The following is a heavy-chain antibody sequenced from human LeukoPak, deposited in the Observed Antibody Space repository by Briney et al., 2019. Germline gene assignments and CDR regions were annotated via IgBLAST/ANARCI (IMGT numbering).Heavy chain of an antibody. Sequence: GGSLRLSCAASGFTFSSYWMHWVRQAPGKGLVWVSRISSEGSSISYADSVKGRFTISRDNAKNTLYLQMNSLRAEDTAVYYCACDTSGYTDYWGQGTLVTVSS. CDR2: ISSEGSSI. V-gene: IGHV3-74*01. CDR3: ACDTSGYTDY. D-gene: IGHD3-22*01. J-gene: IGHJ4*02. CDR1: GFTFSSYW.